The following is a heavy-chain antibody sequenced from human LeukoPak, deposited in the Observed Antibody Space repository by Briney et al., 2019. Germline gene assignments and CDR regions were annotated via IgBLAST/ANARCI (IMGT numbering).Heavy chain of an antibody. CDR1: GFTFSSYA. V-gene: IGHV3-23*01. CDR3: AKDSYYDILTGYEDY. D-gene: IGHD3-9*01. CDR2: ISGSGGSK. Sequence: GGSLRLSCAASGFTFSSYAMSWVRQAPGKGLEWVSAISGSGGSKYYADSVKGRFTISRDNSKNTLYLQMNSLRAEDTAVYYCAKDSYYDILTGYEDYWGQGTLVTVSS. J-gene: IGHJ4*02.